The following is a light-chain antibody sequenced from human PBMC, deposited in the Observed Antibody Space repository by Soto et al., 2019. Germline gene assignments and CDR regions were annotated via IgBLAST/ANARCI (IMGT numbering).Light chain of an antibody. CDR3: SSYTSTRTHVV. V-gene: IGLV2-14*01. CDR2: EVT. Sequence: QSVLTQPASVSGSPGQSITISCTGTSTDVGGYNYVSWYQQHPGKAPKLMIYEVTNRPSGVSNRFSASKSGNTASLTISGLQAEDEADYYCSSYTSTRTHVVFGGGTKLTVL. CDR1: STDVGGYNY. J-gene: IGLJ2*01.